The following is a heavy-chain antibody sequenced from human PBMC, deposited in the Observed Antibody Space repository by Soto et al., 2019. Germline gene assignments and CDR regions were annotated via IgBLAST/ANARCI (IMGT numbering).Heavy chain of an antibody. CDR2: ISYDGSNK. Sequence: GGSLRLSCAASGFTFSSYAMHWVRQAPGKGLEWVAVISYDGSNKYYADSVKGRFTISRDNSKNTLYLQMNSLRAEDTAVYYCARDHHSSSWGYYYYYYGMDVWGQGTTVTVSS. CDR1: GFTFSSYA. CDR3: ARDHHSSSWGYYYYYYGMDV. J-gene: IGHJ6*02. D-gene: IGHD6-13*01. V-gene: IGHV3-30-3*01.